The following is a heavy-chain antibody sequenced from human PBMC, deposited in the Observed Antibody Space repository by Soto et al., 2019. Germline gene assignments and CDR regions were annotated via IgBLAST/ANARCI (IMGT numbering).Heavy chain of an antibody. CDR3: ARDGVAPGLYFDY. D-gene: IGHD3-10*01. J-gene: IGHJ4*02. CDR2: IKYDGAEK. CDR1: GFTFSDYW. V-gene: IGHV3-7*05. Sequence: PGGSLRLSCAASGFTFSDYWMNWVRQAPGKGLEWVASIKYDGAEKSYVDSVKGRFTISRDNPKNSVYLQMASLRAEDTAVYYCARDGVAPGLYFDYWGQGTPLTVSS.